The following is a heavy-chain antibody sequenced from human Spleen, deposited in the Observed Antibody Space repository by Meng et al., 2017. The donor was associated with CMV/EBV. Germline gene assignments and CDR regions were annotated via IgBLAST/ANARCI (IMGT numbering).Heavy chain of an antibody. CDR2: ISGTATYI. CDR3: ARDLDSSSHYYYYGMGV. CDR1: GFTFSSYS. J-gene: IGHJ6*02. D-gene: IGHD6-6*01. Sequence: GESLKISCIASGFTFSSYSMNWVRQAPGKGLEWVSYISGTATYIHYADSVKGRLTVSRDNAKNSLYLLMTSLRAEDTAVYYCARDLDSSSHYYYYGMGVWGQGTTVTVSS. V-gene: IGHV3-21*01.